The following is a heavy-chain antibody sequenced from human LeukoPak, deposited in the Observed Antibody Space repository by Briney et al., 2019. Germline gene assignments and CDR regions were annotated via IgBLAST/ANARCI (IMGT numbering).Heavy chain of an antibody. J-gene: IGHJ4*02. CDR2: IYYSGST. V-gene: IGHV4-59*08. Sequence: SETLSLTCTVSGGSISSYYWSWIRQPPGKGLEWIGYIYYSGSTNYNPSLKSRVTISVDTSKNQFSLKLSSVTAADTAVYYCARMYPAAAGFPDYWGQGTLVTVSS. CDR1: GGSISSYY. CDR3: ARMYPAAAGFPDY. D-gene: IGHD6-13*01.